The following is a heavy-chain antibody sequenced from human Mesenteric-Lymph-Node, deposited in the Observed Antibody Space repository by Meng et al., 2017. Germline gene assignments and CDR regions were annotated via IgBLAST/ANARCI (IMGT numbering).Heavy chain of an antibody. Sequence: VQLGGSGGGLAQPGGSLRLSCAGFGFTFTDHWMHWVRQGPGKGLVWVSRINPDGSNPTYADSVKGRFTISRDNAKNTVYLQMNSLRAEDTAVYYCTNDRLNHWGQGALVTVSS. V-gene: IGHV3-74*02. J-gene: IGHJ1*01. CDR1: GFTFTDHW. CDR3: TNDRLNH. D-gene: IGHD1-1*01. CDR2: INPDGSNP.